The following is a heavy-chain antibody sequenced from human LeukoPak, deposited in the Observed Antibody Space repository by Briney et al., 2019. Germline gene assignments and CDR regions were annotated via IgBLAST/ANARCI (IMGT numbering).Heavy chain of an antibody. J-gene: IGHJ5*02. D-gene: IGHD4-17*01. CDR3: ARDRSTVTNWFDP. CDR1: GGTFSSYA. V-gene: IGHV1-69*01. CDR2: IIPIFGTA. Sequence: SVKVSCKASGGTFSSYAISWVRQARGQGLEWMGWIIPIFGTANYAQKFQGSVTITADESTSTAYMELSSLRSEDTAVYYCARDRSTVTNWFDPWGQGTLVTVS.